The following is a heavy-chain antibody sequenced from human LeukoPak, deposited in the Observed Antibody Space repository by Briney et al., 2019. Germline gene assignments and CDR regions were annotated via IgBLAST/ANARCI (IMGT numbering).Heavy chain of an antibody. V-gene: IGHV1-3*01. CDR2: INAGNGNT. CDR1: GYTFTSYA. CDR3: ARVDTAMAHRSNYYYMDV. J-gene: IGHJ6*03. Sequence: SVKVSCKASGYTFTSYAMHWVRQAPRQRLEWMGWINAGNGNTKYSQKFQGRVTITRDTSTSTAYMELSSLRSEDTAVYYCARVDTAMAHRSNYYYMDVWGKGTTVTVSS. D-gene: IGHD5-18*01.